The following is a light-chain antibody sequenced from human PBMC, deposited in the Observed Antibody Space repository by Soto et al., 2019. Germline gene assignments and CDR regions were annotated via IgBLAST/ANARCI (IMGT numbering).Light chain of an antibody. CDR2: SNN. CDR3: AAWDDSLSGPGV. V-gene: IGLV1-47*02. CDR1: SSNIGSNY. J-gene: IGLJ3*02. Sequence: QLVLTQPPSASGTPGQRVTISCSGSSSNIGSNYVYWYQQLPGTAPKLLIYSNNQRPSGVPDRFSGSKSGTSASLAISGLRSEDEADYYCAAWDDSLSGPGVFGGGTQLTVL.